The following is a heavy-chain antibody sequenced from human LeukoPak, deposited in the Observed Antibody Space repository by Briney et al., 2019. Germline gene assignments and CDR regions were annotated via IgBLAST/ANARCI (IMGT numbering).Heavy chain of an antibody. J-gene: IGHJ6*04. CDR3: TTGPGYSDYYYNGMDV. Sequence: GGSLRPSCAASGFTFSDAWMSRVRQTPGKGLEWVARIKSKTAGGTTGYGAPVKGRFTISRDDSKNTLYLQMNSLKTEDTAVYYCTTGPGYSDYYYNGMDVWGKGTTVTVSS. CDR2: IKSKTAGGTT. V-gene: IGHV3-15*01. CDR1: GFTFSDAW. D-gene: IGHD3-9*01.